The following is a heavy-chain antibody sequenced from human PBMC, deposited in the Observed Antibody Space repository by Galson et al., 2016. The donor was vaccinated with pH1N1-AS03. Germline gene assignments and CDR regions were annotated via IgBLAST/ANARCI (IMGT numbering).Heavy chain of an antibody. D-gene: IGHD4-17*01. Sequence: SETLSLTCTVSGGSISSSSYYWGWIRQPPGKGLEWIGSIYNSGSTYYNPSLKSRVTISVDTSKNQFSLKLSSVTAADTAVYYCARRVYGDYVNWFDPWGQGTLVTVSS. J-gene: IGHJ5*02. CDR3: ARRVYGDYVNWFDP. CDR2: IYNSGST. V-gene: IGHV4-39*01. CDR1: GGSISSSSYY.